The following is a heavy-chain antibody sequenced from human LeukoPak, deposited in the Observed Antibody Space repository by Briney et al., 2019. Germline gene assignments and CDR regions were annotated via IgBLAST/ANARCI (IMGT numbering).Heavy chain of an antibody. D-gene: IGHD6-19*01. J-gene: IGHJ4*02. CDR3: ARVGQQWEPLDY. V-gene: IGHV3-66*01. CDR2: IYSGGST. Sequence: GGSLRLSCAASGFTVSSNYMSWVRQAQGKGLEWVSVIYSGGSTYYADSVKGRFTISRDNSKNTLYLQMNSLRAEDTAVYYCARVGQQWEPLDYWGQGTLVTVSS. CDR1: GFTVSSNY.